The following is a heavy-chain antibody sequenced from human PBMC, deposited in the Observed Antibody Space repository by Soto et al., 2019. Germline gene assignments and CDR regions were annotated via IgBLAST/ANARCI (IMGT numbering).Heavy chain of an antibody. CDR3: ASALYGTSACFDP. J-gene: IGHJ5*02. CDR2: MNPNSGNT. D-gene: IGHD3-10*01. Sequence: QVQLVQSGAEVKKPGASVKVSCKASGYTFPSYDINWVRQATGQGLEWMGWMNPNSGNTGYAQKFQGRVTMTRNTSTSTAYVELTSLRSEDTAVYYCASALYGTSACFDPWGQGTPVTVSS. CDR1: GYTFPSYD. V-gene: IGHV1-8*01.